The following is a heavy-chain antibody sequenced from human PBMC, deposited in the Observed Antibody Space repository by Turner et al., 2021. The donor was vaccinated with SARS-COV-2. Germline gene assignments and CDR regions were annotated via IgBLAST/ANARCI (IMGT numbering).Heavy chain of an antibody. CDR2: INQDGSEK. D-gene: IGHD3-3*01. CDR3: ARDRSTYYDFWSGYWHFDY. CDR1: GFTFSSYW. J-gene: IGHJ4*02. Sequence: EVQLVESGGGLVQPGGSLRLSCAASGFTFSSYWMSWVRPGPGKGLEWVANINQDGSEKYYVDSVKGRFTISRDNAKNSLYLQMNSLRAEDTAVYYCARDRSTYYDFWSGYWHFDYWGQGTLVTVSS. V-gene: IGHV3-7*01.